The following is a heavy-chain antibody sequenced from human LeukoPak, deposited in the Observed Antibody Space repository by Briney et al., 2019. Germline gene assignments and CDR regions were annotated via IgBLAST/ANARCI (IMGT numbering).Heavy chain of an antibody. V-gene: IGHV1-18*04. CDR2: ISAYNGNT. Sequence: ASVKVSCKASGYTFSDYYMHWVRQAPGQGLEWMGWISAYNGNTNYRQKLQGRVTMTTDTFTGTAYMDLRSLRSDDTAIYYCARDSPDGSGTYYNDSPDYWGQGTLVTVSS. D-gene: IGHD3-10*01. CDR3: ARDSPDGSGTYYNDSPDY. J-gene: IGHJ4*02. CDR1: GYTFSDYY.